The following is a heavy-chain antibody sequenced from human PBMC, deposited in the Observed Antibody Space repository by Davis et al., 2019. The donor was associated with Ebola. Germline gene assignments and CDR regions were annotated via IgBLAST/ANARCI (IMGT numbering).Heavy chain of an antibody. J-gene: IGHJ4*02. Sequence: GGSLRLSCAASGFTFSSYAMHWVRRAPGKGLEWVAVISYDGSNKYYADSVKGRFTISRDNSKNTLYLQMNSLRAEDTAVYYCAKVTGSFDYWGQGTLVTVSS. D-gene: IGHD1-14*01. CDR3: AKVTGSFDY. V-gene: IGHV3-30-3*01. CDR1: GFTFSSYA. CDR2: ISYDGSNK.